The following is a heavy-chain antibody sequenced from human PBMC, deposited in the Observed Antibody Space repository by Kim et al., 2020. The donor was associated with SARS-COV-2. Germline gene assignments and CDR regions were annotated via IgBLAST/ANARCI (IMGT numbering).Heavy chain of an antibody. CDR1: GFTFSSYS. Sequence: GGSLRLSCAASGFTFSSYSMNWVRQAPGKGLEWVSSISSSSSYIYYADSVKGRFTISRDNAKNSLYLQMNSLRAEDTAVYYCASFPLRFGEKNYNDYWGQGTLVTVSS. D-gene: IGHD3-10*01. CDR2: ISSSSSYI. V-gene: IGHV3-21*01. CDR3: ASFPLRFGEKNYNDY. J-gene: IGHJ4*02.